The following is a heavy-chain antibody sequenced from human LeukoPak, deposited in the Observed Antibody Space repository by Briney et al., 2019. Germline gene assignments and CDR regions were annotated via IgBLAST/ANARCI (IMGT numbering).Heavy chain of an antibody. V-gene: IGHV1-24*01. CDR2: FDPEDGET. J-gene: IGHJ4*02. D-gene: IGHD1-26*01. CDR1: GYTLTELS. CDR3: ATGPSGSSRIDY. Sequence: ASVKVSCKVSGYTLTELSMHWVRQAPGKGLEWMGGFDPEDGETIYAQKFQGRVTMTEDTSTDTAYMELSSLRPEDTTVYYCATGPSGSSRIDYWGQGTLVTVSS.